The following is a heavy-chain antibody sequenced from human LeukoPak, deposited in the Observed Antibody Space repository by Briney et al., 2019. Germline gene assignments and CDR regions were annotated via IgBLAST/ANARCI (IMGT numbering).Heavy chain of an antibody. CDR1: GFTFSTYW. V-gene: IGHV3-7*04. J-gene: IGHJ2*01. Sequence: PGGSLTLSCAASGFTFSTYWMNWVRQAPGKGLEWVANKKQDGSEKYYVDSVKGRFTISRDNAKNSLYLQMNSLRAEDTAVYYCARVQTSDILTGWAPNWYFDLWGRGTLVTVSS. CDR3: ARVQTSDILTGWAPNWYFDL. CDR2: KKQDGSEK. D-gene: IGHD3-9*01.